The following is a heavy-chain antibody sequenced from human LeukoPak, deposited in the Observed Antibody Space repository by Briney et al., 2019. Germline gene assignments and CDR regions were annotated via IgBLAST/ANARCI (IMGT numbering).Heavy chain of an antibody. J-gene: IGHJ3*02. CDR1: GFTFSSYA. V-gene: IGHV3-23*01. CDR3: AKVKYYYDSSGPHDAFDI. Sequence: GGSLRLSCAASGFTFSSYAMSWVRQAPGKGLEWVSAISGSGGSTYYADSVKGRFTISRDNSKNTLYLQMNSLRAEDTAVYYCAKVKYYYDSSGPHDAFDIWGQGTMVTVSS. D-gene: IGHD3-22*01. CDR2: ISGSGGST.